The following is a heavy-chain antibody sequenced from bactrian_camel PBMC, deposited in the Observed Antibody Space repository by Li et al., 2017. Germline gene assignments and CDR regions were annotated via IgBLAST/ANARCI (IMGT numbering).Heavy chain of an antibody. CDR2: VNRDGDIS. V-gene: IGHV3S39*01. D-gene: IGHD6*01. CDR1: GFAFSSYA. CDR3: ATDGGRGKWHGIEYAN. J-gene: IGHJ4*01. Sequence: HVQLVESGGSLVQPGGSLTLSCATSGFAFSSYAMNWVRQTPGKGLEWVSSVNRDGDISYYVDSVKGRFTISRDNAKNTLYLQLNSLKIEDTAMYYCATDGGRGKWHGIEYANWGQGTQVTVS.